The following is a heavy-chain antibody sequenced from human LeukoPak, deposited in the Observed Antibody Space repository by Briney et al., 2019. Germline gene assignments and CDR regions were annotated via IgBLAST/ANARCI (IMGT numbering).Heavy chain of an antibody. CDR1: GFAFSSYW. CDR2: IKQDGSER. CDR3: AKIAAPLGYFDF. D-gene: IGHD6-6*01. V-gene: IGHV3-7*02. J-gene: IGHJ4*02. Sequence: GGSLRLSCAASGFAFSSYWMSWVRQAPGKGLEWVASIKQDGSERYYVDSVKGRFTISRDNAKSSLYLQMNSLRAEDTAVYYCAKIAAPLGYFDFWGQGTLVTVSS.